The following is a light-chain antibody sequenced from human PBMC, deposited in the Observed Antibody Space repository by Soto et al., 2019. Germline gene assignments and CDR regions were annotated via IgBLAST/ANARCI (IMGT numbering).Light chain of an antibody. CDR3: QQYSIYPWT. J-gene: IGKJ1*01. CDR2: KAS. CDR1: QSVSFW. Sequence: DIQMTQSPSSLSASVGDRVTITCRASQSVSFWLAWYQQKPGKAPKLLIYKASTLESGVPSRFSGSGSATEFTLTISSLQPDDFATYYCQQYSIYPWTFGQGTKVDIK. V-gene: IGKV1-5*03.